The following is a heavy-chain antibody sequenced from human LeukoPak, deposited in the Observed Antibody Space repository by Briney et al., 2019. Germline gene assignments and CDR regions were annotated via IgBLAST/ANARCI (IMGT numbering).Heavy chain of an antibody. Sequence: SQTLSLTCAISGDSVSSNSAAWNWIRQSPSRGLEWLGSTYYRSKWYNDYAVSVKSRITINPDTSKNQFSLQLNSVTPEDTAVYYCARDMRQWLVNYYYYGMDVWGQGTTVTVSS. CDR3: ARDMRQWLVNYYYYGMDV. J-gene: IGHJ6*02. V-gene: IGHV6-1*01. CDR1: GDSVSSNSAA. CDR2: TYYRSKWYN. D-gene: IGHD6-19*01.